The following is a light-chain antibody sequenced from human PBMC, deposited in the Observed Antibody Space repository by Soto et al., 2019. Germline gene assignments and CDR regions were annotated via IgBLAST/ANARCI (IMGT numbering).Light chain of an antibody. CDR3: QQYVSTPWT. CDR2: GAS. V-gene: IGKV3-20*01. J-gene: IGKJ1*01. Sequence: EIVLTQSPGTLSLSPGEGVTLSCRASQTIINNFLAWYQQKPGQAPRLLIHGASSRATGIPDRFGGSGSGNDFTLTISRLEPEDFAVYYCQQYVSTPWTFGQGTKVEVK. CDR1: QTIINNF.